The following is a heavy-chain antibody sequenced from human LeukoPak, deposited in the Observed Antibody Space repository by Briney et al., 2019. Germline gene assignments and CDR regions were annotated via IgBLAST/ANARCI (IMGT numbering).Heavy chain of an antibody. D-gene: IGHD3-22*01. V-gene: IGHV3-66*02. CDR3: AREVASSGYPDY. CDR2: IYSGGST. CDR1: GFTVSSNY. J-gene: IGHJ4*02. Sequence: GGSVRLSCAASGFTVSSNYMSWVRQAPGKGLEWVSVIYSGGSTYYADSVKGRFTISRDNSKNTLYLQMNSLRAEDTAVYYCAREVASSGYPDYWGQGTLVTVSS.